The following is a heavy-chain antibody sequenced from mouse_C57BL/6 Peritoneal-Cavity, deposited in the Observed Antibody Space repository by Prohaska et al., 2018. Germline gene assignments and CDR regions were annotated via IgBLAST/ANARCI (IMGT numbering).Heavy chain of an antibody. J-gene: IGHJ4*01. Sequence: QIQLVQSGPELKKPGETVKISCKASGYTFTTAGMQWVQTLTGKGFKWIGWLNTHSGEPKYAEDFNGRFAFSLETSASTADLQISNLKNEDTATYFCARGDAMDYWGQGTSVTVSS. CDR3: ARGDAMDY. CDR1: GYTFTTAG. CDR2: LNTHSGEP. V-gene: IGHV9-4*01.